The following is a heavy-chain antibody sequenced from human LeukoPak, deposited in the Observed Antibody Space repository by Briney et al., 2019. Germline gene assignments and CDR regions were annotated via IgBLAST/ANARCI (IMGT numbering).Heavy chain of an antibody. Sequence: GGSLRLSCAASGFTFSSYAMSWVRQAPGKWLEWVSAISGSGGSTHYADSVKGRFTISRDNSKNTLYLQMNSLRAEDTAVYYCAKSGLPNAYYYMDVWGKGTTVTVSS. CDR1: GFTFSSYA. V-gene: IGHV3-23*01. CDR2: ISGSGGST. D-gene: IGHD5-12*01. CDR3: AKSGLPNAYYYMDV. J-gene: IGHJ6*03.